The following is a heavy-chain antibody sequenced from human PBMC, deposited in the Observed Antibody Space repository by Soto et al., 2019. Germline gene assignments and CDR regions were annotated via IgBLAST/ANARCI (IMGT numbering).Heavy chain of an antibody. J-gene: IGHJ5*02. CDR2: XXHXXSX. Sequence: SETLSLTCAVYGGSFSGYYWSWIRQPPGKGLEWXGEXXHXXSXXXXXSXXXRVTISVDTSQNQFSLRLSSVTAADTAVYYCGAYCSRTYCYDWFDPWGQGTLVTVSS. CDR1: GGSFSGYY. CDR3: GAYCSRTYCYDWFDP. V-gene: IGHV4-34*01. D-gene: IGHD2-2*01.